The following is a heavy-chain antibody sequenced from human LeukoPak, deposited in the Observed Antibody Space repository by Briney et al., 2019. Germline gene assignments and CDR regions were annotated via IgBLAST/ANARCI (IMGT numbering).Heavy chain of an antibody. Sequence: SVKVSCKASGGTFSSYAISWVRQAPGQGLEWMGGIIPIFGTANYAQKFQGRVTMTTDTSTSTAYMELRSLRSDDTAVYYCTNNYYDTGTYYYFDYWGQGTLVTVSS. CDR1: GGTFSSYA. J-gene: IGHJ4*02. D-gene: IGHD3-22*01. V-gene: IGHV1-69*05. CDR3: TNNYYDTGTYYYFDY. CDR2: IIPIFGTA.